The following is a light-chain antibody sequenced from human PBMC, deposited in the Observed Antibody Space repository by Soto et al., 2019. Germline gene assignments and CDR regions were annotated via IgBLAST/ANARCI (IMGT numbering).Light chain of an antibody. Sequence: DLQMTQSPSSLSASVGDRVTITFRASQSISSYLNWYHQKPGKAPKLLIYAASSLQSGVPSRFSSSGSGTDFTLTISSLQPEDFATYYCQQSYSTWWTFGQGTKVEIK. CDR1: QSISSY. CDR2: AAS. V-gene: IGKV1-39*01. J-gene: IGKJ1*01. CDR3: QQSYSTWWT.